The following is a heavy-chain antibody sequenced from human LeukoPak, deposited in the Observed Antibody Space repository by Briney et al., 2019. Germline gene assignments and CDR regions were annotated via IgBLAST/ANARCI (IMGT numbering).Heavy chain of an antibody. J-gene: IGHJ4*02. CDR2: IYYSGST. Sequence: SETLSLTCSVSGGSISSYFWSWIRQPPGKGLEWIGYIYYSGSTYYTPSLESRVTISVDTSKNQLSLKLNSVTAADTAVYYCARHDSGTYYSRFEYWGQGTLVTVSS. CDR1: GGSISSYF. CDR3: ARHDSGTYYSRFEY. V-gene: IGHV4-59*08. D-gene: IGHD1-26*01.